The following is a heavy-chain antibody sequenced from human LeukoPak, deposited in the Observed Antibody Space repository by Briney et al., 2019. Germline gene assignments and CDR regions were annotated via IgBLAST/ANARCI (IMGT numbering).Heavy chain of an antibody. Sequence: GGSLRLSCAASGFTFSSYSMNWVRQAPGKGLEWVSSISSSSSYIYYADSVKGRFTISRDNAKNSLYLQMNSLRAEDTAVYYCARDRREYSSSPYYYYYYMDVWGKGTTVTVSS. V-gene: IGHV3-21*04. J-gene: IGHJ6*03. CDR3: ARDRREYSSSPYYYYYYMDV. CDR1: GFTFSSYS. D-gene: IGHD6-6*01. CDR2: ISSSSSYI.